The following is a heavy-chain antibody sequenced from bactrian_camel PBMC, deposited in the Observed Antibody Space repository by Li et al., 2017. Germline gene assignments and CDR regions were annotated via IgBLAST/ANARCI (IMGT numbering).Heavy chain of an antibody. CDR3: GCGISWRGHNY. Sequence: HVQLVESGGGSVQAGGSLRLSCAISGRSNENYFLAWFRQPPGKEREGVAAMYTGFGGGNIYYDDSVKGRFTTSRDNAKKMHFLQLDSLKSEDTAMYYCGCGISWRGHNYWGQGTQVTV. V-gene: IGHV3S54*01. D-gene: IGHD2*01. J-gene: IGHJ4*01. CDR2: MYTGFGGGNI. CDR1: GRSNENYF.